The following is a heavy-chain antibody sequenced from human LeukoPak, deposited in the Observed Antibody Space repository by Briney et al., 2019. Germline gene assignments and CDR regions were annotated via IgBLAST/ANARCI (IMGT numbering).Heavy chain of an antibody. CDR2: ISGSGGST. V-gene: IGHV3-23*01. CDR3: AKDPLVVVAATHQYFDL. CDR1: GFTFSIYA. J-gene: IGHJ2*01. D-gene: IGHD2-15*01. Sequence: PGGSLRLSRAASGFTFSIYAMSWVRQAPWKGLEWVSAISGSGGSTYYADSVKGRFTISRDNSKNTLYLQMNSLRAEDTAVYYCAKDPLVVVAATHQYFDLWGRGTLVTVSS.